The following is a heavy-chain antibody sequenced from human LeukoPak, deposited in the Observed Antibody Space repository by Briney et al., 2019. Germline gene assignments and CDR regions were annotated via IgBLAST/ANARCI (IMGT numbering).Heavy chain of an antibody. D-gene: IGHD1-14*01. CDR3: ARGGDNHAFDI. CDR1: GFTFSGSA. CDR2: INNEGGGT. Sequence: GGSLKLSCAVSGFTFSGSAMHWVRQPPGKGLVWVSRINNEGGGTIYADSVRGRFTVSRDNAKNTLYLQMNGLGAEDTAVYYCARGGDNHAFDIWGQGTVVTVSS. V-gene: IGHV3-74*01. J-gene: IGHJ3*02.